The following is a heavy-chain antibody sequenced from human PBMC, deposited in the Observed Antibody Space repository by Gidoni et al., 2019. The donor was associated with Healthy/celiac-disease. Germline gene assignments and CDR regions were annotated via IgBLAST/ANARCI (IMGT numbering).Heavy chain of an antibody. J-gene: IGHJ4*02. CDR1: GGSFSGYY. CDR3: ARGLGYSYGLDY. D-gene: IGHD5-18*01. CDR2: INHSGST. V-gene: IGHV4-34*01. Sequence: VQLQQWGAGLLRPSETLSLTCAVCGGSFSGYYWSWIRQPPGKGLEWIGEINHSGSTNYNPSLKSRVTISVDTSKNQFSLKLSSVTAADTAVYYCARGLGYSYGLDYWGQGTLVTVSS.